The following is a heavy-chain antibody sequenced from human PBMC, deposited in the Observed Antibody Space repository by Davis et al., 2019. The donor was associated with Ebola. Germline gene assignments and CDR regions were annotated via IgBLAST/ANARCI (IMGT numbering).Heavy chain of an antibody. CDR1: GFSFSDYG. D-gene: IGHD3-16*01. J-gene: IGHJ4*02. CDR2: VSVPGLT. V-gene: IGHV3-23*01. CDR3: AKDIQGGSSYLDY. Sequence: GGSLRLSCTASGFSFSDYGMSWVRQAPGKGLEWVSEVSVPGLTHYADPVKGRFTISRDISKNIVYLEMMSLRAEDTAIYYCAKDIQGGSSYLDYWGQGTLVTVSS.